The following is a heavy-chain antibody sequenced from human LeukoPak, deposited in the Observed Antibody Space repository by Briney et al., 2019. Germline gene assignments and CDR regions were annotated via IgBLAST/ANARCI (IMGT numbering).Heavy chain of an antibody. CDR1: GITLNNYG. CDR2: ISDSGGST. Sequence: PGGSLRLSCAVSGITLNNYGMTWVRQAPGKGLEWVAGISDSGGSTKYADSVKGRFTISRDNPKNTLYLQMNSLRAEDTAVYYCARRGLNWGDFDYWGQGTLLTVSS. V-gene: IGHV3-23*01. J-gene: IGHJ4*02. D-gene: IGHD7-27*01. CDR3: ARRGLNWGDFDY.